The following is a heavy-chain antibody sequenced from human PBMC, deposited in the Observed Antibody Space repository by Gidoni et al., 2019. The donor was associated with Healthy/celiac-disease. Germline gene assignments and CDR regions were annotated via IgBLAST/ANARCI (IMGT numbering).Heavy chain of an antibody. D-gene: IGHD3-10*01. CDR1: GFSLRTSGVG. CDR2: IYWDDDK. Sequence: QITLKESGPTLVKPTQTLTLTCTFSGFSLRTSGVGVGWIRQPPGKALECLALIYWDDDKLYSPSMKRRLTNTKDNSKNQVVLTMTNMDPVDTATYYCAHSGDVNYFDYWGQGTLVTVSS. V-gene: IGHV2-5*02. CDR3: AHSGDVNYFDY. J-gene: IGHJ4*02.